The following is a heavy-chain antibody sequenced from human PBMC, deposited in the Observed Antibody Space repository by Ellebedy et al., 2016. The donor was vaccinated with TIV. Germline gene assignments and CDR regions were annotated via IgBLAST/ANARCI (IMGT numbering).Heavy chain of an antibody. J-gene: IGHJ4*02. V-gene: IGHV4-39*07. CDR2: LNYGGDT. D-gene: IGHD5-12*01. Sequence: MPSETLSLTCIVSGDSISSTNYFWGWIRQPPGKGLEWIGSLNYGGDTYFDPSLKSRVTMSLDTSKNQFSLKVNSVTAADTAIYYCASHRGFYSGWSFDYWGQGTLITVSS. CDR1: GDSISSTNYF. CDR3: ASHRGFYSGWSFDY.